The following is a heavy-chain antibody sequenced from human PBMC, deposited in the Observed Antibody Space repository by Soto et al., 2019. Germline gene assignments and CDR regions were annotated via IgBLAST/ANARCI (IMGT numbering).Heavy chain of an antibody. Sequence: SETLSLTCTVSVASINSGGYYWSWIRQHPGKGLEWIGYIYYSGSTYYNPSLKSRVTISGDTSKNHFSLKLSSVTAADTAVYYCARSLPYHSHGMDVWGQGTTVTVSS. J-gene: IGHJ6*02. CDR2: IYYSGST. CDR3: ARSLPYHSHGMDV. D-gene: IGHD2-2*01. CDR1: VASINSGGYY. V-gene: IGHV4-31*03.